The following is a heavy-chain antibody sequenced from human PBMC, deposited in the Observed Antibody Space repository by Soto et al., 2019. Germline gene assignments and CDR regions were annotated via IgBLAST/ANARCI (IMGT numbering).Heavy chain of an antibody. J-gene: IGHJ5*02. CDR1: GYTLTELS. Sequence: ASVKVSCKVSGYTLTELSMHWVRQAPGKGLEWMGGFDPEDGETIYAQKFQGRVTMTEDTSTDTAYMELSSLRSEDTAVYYCATLFYCSGGSCYSYNWFDPWGQGTLVTVSS. D-gene: IGHD2-15*01. CDR3: ATLFYCSGGSCYSYNWFDP. CDR2: FDPEDGET. V-gene: IGHV1-24*01.